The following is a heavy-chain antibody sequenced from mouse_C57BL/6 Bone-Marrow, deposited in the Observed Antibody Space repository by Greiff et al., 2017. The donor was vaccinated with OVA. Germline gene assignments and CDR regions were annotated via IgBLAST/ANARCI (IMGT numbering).Heavy chain of an antibody. Sequence: QVTLKESGPGILQPSQTLSLTCSFSGFSLSTFGMGVGWIRQPSGKGLVWLAHIWWDDDKYYNHALVSRLTISKDTSKNQVFLKIANVATAVTATYFGAQIRYYGSSNWGQGTTLTVSS. CDR2: IWWDDDK. D-gene: IGHD1-1*01. CDR1: GFSLSTFGMG. V-gene: IGHV8-8*01. J-gene: IGHJ2*01. CDR3: AQIRYYGSSN.